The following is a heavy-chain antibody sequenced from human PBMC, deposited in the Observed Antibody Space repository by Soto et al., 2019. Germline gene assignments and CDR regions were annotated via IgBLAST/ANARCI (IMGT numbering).Heavy chain of an antibody. CDR3: ARVLDVTTFGY. Sequence: GASVKVSCKTSGYHFTAYGLAWLRQAPGQRPEWMGWVSTNNADTNYAEKFQGRVTMTTDKSISTAYLQWSSLKASDTAMYYCARVLDVTTFGYWGQGTLVTVSS. J-gene: IGHJ4*02. CDR1: GYHFTAYG. D-gene: IGHD1-1*01. V-gene: IGHV1-18*01. CDR2: VSTNNADT.